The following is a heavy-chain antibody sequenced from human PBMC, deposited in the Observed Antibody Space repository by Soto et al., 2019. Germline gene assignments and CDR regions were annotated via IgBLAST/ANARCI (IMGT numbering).Heavy chain of an antibody. CDR1: GGSISSGDYY. CDR3: ARDLGDYSIDGRDY. V-gene: IGHV4-30-4*01. Sequence: SETLSLTCTVSGGSISSGDYYWSWIRQPPGKGLEWIGYIYYSGSTYYNPSLKSRVTISVDTSKNQFSLKLSSVTAADTAVYYCARDLGDYSIDGRDYWGQGTLVTVS. J-gene: IGHJ4*02. CDR2: IYYSGST. D-gene: IGHD4-4*01.